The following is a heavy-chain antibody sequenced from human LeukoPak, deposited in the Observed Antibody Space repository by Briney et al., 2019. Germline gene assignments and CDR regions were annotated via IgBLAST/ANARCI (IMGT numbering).Heavy chain of an antibody. CDR2: IIPILGIA. CDR1: GGTFSSYA. V-gene: IGHV1-69*04. CDR3: ASNTYYYDSSGYYEDY. J-gene: IGHJ4*02. D-gene: IGHD3-22*01. Sequence: ASVKVSCKASGGTFSSYAISWVRQAPGQGLEWMGRIIPILGIANYAQKFQGRVTITADKSTSTAYMELSSLISEDTAVYYCASNTYYYDSSGYYEDYWGQGTLATVSS.